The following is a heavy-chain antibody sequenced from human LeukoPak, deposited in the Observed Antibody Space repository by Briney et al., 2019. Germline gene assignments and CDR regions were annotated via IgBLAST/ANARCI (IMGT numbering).Heavy chain of an antibody. CDR2: IKQDGSEK. CDR1: GFTFSSYW. Sequence: GGSLRLSCAASGFTFSSYWMSWVRQAPGKGLEWVANIKQDGSEKYYVDSVKGRFTISRDNAKNSLYLQMNSLRAEDTAVYYCARDKLTGTTNWLPFGYYYYYMDVWGKGTTVTVSS. CDR3: ARDKLTGTTNWLPFGYYYYYMDV. D-gene: IGHD1-7*01. J-gene: IGHJ6*03. V-gene: IGHV3-7*01.